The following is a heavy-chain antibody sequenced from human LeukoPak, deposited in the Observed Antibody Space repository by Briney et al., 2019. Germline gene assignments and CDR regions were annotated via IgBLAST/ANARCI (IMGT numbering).Heavy chain of an antibody. CDR1: GGSISTYY. D-gene: IGHD3-10*01. J-gene: IGHJ6*02. V-gene: IGHV4-59*01. CDR2: IYNSGST. Sequence: SETLSLTCTVSGGSISTYYWSWIRQPPGKGLEWIGHIYNSGSTNYSPSLKSRVTISVDTSKNQFSLKLSSVTAADTAMYYCARGPGSGTGGMDVWGQGTTVTVSS. CDR3: ARGPGSGTGGMDV.